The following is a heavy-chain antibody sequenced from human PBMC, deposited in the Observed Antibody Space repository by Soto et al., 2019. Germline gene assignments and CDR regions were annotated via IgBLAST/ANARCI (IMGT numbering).Heavy chain of an antibody. D-gene: IGHD1-1*01. CDR1: GFSLTTSGVG. Sequence: QITLKESGPTLVKPTQTLTLACTFSGFSLTTSGVGVGWIRQPPGKALDWLALIYWDDDKRYSPSLKSRLTITKDTSKNQVVLTMANMDPVDTATYYCAQLFRGRYKFDYWGQGTLVTVSS. J-gene: IGHJ4*02. CDR3: AQLFRGRYKFDY. V-gene: IGHV2-5*02. CDR2: IYWDDDK.